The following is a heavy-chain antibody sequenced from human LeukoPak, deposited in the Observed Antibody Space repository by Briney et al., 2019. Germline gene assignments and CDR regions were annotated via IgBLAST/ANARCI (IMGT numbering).Heavy chain of an antibody. J-gene: IGHJ4*02. CDR2: INWNGGSR. CDR1: GFNFDDYV. CDR3: ARSRHSYDSSGFPHY. Sequence: GGSLRLSCAASGFNFDDYVMSWVRHAPGKGLEWVSGINWNGGSRGYADSVKGRFTISRDNAKNSLYLQMNSLRAEDTALYYCARSRHSYDSSGFPHYWGQGTLVTVSS. V-gene: IGHV3-20*04. D-gene: IGHD3-22*01.